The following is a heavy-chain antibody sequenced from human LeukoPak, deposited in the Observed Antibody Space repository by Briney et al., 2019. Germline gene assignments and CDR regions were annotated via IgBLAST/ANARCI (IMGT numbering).Heavy chain of an antibody. J-gene: IGHJ4*02. V-gene: IGHV4-59*01. CDR2: IYYSGST. Sequence: SQTLSLTCTVSGGSICSYYWSWIGQRPGKGREWIGYIYYSGSTYYNPSLKSLITISVETTKNQFSLKLSSVTAADTAVYYCARVSTVTTPYFDYWGQGTLVTVSS. CDR3: ARVSTVTTPYFDY. D-gene: IGHD4-17*01. CDR1: GGSICSYY.